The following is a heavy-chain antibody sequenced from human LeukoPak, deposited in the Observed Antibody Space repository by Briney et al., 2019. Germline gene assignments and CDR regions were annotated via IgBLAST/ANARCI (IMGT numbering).Heavy chain of an antibody. D-gene: IGHD4-17*01. Sequence: SETLSLTCTVSGGSISSGDYYWRWLRQHPGTGLEWIGYIYYSGDTYYNPSLRSRVSISVDTSKNQFSLKLSSVTAADTAMYYCARDYGNNWFDPWGQGTLVTVSA. J-gene: IGHJ5*02. CDR2: IYYSGDT. V-gene: IGHV4-31*03. CDR3: ARDYGNNWFDP. CDR1: GGSISSGDYY.